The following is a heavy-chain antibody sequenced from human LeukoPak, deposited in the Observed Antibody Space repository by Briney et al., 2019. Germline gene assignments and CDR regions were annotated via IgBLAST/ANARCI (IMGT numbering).Heavy chain of an antibody. CDR2: ISSSSSYI. CDR3: ARGRDGSQSPIDY. J-gene: IGHJ4*02. CDR1: GFTFSNYN. Sequence: GGSLRLSCAASGFTFSNYNMNCVRQAPGKGLEWVSSISSSSSYIYYADSLRGRFTISRDNAENSLYLQMISLRAEDTAVYYCARGRDGSQSPIDYWGQGTLVTVSS. D-gene: IGHD5-24*01. V-gene: IGHV3-21*01.